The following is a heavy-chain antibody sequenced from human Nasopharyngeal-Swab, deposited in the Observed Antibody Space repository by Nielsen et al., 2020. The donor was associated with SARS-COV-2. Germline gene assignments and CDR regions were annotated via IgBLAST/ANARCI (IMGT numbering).Heavy chain of an antibody. CDR2: INHSGST. D-gene: IGHD5-12*01. V-gene: IGHV4-34*01. CDR3: AREGDIVATTYFDY. Sequence: RQAPGKGLEWTGEINHSGSTNYNPSLKSRVTISVDTSKNQFSLKLSSVTAADTAVYYCAREGDIVATTYFDYWGQGTLVTVSS. J-gene: IGHJ4*02.